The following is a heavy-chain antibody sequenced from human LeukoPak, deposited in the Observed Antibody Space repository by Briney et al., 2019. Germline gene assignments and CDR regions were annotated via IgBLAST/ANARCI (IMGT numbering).Heavy chain of an antibody. CDR3: ARDYAGDFDY. CDR2: IYYSGST. V-gene: IGHV4-31*03. Sequence: SETLSLTCTVSGGSISSGGYYWSWIRQHPGKGLAWIGYIYYSGSTYYNPSLKSRVTISVDTSKNQFSLKLSSVTAADTAVYYCARDYAGDFDYWGQGTLVTVSS. J-gene: IGHJ4*02. CDR1: GGSISSGGYY. D-gene: IGHD3-16*01.